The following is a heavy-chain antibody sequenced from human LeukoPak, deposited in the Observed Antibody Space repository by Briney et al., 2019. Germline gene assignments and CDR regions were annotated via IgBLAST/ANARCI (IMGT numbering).Heavy chain of an antibody. V-gene: IGHV4-4*09. Sequence: SETLSLTCTVSGGSISSYYWSWIRHPPGKGLEWIAYIYTSGSTNYNASLKSRVTISVDAYKNQFSLKLSSVPAADTAVYYCAGASSGYLYFDYWGQGTLVTVS. CDR2: IYTSGST. CDR1: GGSISSYY. J-gene: IGHJ4*02. CDR3: AGASSGYLYFDY. D-gene: IGHD3-22*01.